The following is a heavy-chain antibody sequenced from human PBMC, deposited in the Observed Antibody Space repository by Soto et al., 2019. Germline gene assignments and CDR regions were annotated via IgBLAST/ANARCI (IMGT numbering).Heavy chain of an antibody. CDR3: ARGRMVVPAANWFDP. CDR2: IYYSGST. D-gene: IGHD2-2*01. J-gene: IGHJ5*02. V-gene: IGHV4-30-4*01. CDR1: GGSISSGDYY. Sequence: SETLSLTCTVSGGSISSGDYYWSWIRQPPGKGLEWIGYIYYSGSTYYNPSLKSRVTISVDTSKNQFSLKLSSVTAADTAVYYCARGRMVVPAANWFDPWGQGTLVTVS.